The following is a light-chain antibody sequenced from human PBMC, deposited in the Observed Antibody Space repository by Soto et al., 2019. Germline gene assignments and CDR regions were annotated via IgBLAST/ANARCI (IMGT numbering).Light chain of an antibody. V-gene: IGLV2-23*01. CDR3: CSYAYSSSCHVV. CDR1: SSDVGSYNL. Sequence: QSALTQPASVSGSPGQSITISCTGTSSDVGSYNLVSWYQQHPGKAPKLMIYEGSKRPSGVSNRFSGSKSGNTASLTISGLQAEDEADDYCCSYAYSSSCHVVFGGGTKLTVL. J-gene: IGLJ2*01. CDR2: EGS.